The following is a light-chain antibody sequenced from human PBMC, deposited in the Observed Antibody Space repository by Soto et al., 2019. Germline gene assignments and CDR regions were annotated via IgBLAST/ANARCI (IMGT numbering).Light chain of an antibody. CDR2: EAS. Sequence: IPMTQSPSSLSAFVGDSVTISCRASQSINKNLNWYQQKSGKAPSLLMYEASTLQSGVPSRFSGSGSGTDFTLAITNLHPEDFATYYCQQSFHSPYTLGQGTKLEI. J-gene: IGKJ2*01. CDR3: QQSFHSPYT. V-gene: IGKV1-39*01. CDR1: QSINKN.